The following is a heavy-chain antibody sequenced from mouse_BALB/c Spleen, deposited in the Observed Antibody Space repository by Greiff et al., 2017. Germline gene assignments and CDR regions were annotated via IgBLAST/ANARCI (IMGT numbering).Heavy chain of an antibody. Sequence: QVQLKESGAELVRPGVSVKISCKGSGYTFTDYAMHWVKQSHAKSLEWIGVISTYYGDASYNQKFKGKATMTVDKSSSTAYMELARLTSEDSAIYYCARGGSSYYAMDYWGQGTSVTVSS. V-gene: IGHV1S137*01. CDR2: ISTYYGDA. D-gene: IGHD1-1*01. J-gene: IGHJ4*01. CDR3: ARGGSSYYAMDY. CDR1: GYTFTDYA.